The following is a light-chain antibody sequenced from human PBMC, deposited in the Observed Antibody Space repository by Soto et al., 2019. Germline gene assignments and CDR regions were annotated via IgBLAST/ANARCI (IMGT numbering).Light chain of an antibody. J-gene: IGKJ1*01. Sequence: IVLTQSPGTLSLSPWERATLSCRASQSVSSSYLAWYQQKPGQAPRLLIYGASSRATGIPDRFSGSGSGTDFTLTISRLEPEDFAVYYCQQYGSSRWTFGQGTKVDIK. CDR2: GAS. CDR1: QSVSSSY. V-gene: IGKV3-20*01. CDR3: QQYGSSRWT.